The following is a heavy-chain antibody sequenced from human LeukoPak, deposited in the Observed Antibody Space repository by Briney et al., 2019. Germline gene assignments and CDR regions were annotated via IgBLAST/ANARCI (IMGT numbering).Heavy chain of an antibody. CDR2: INHSGST. V-gene: IGHV4-34*01. CDR1: GGSFSGYY. Sequence: SETLSLTCAVYGGSFSGYYWSWIRQPPGKGLEWIGEINHSGSTNYNPSLKSRVTISVDTSKNQFSLKLSSVTAADTAVYYCAREGIRSYYDSSGYYAFDIWGQGTMVTVSS. D-gene: IGHD3-22*01. J-gene: IGHJ3*02. CDR3: AREGIRSYYDSSGYYAFDI.